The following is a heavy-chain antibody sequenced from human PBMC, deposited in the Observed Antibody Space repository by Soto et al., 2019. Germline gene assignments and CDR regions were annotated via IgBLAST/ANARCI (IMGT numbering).Heavy chain of an antibody. D-gene: IGHD3-10*01. J-gene: IGHJ5*02. CDR1: GGTFSNDI. CDR3: ARGPMAYNWCDP. V-gene: IGHV1-69*06. CDR2: IIPVFGPA. Sequence: ASVKVSCKTSGGTFSNDIITWVRQAPGQGLEWIGGIIPVFGPANYAQRFQGRVTITVDKSTSTAYMELSSLRSEDTAVFYGARGPMAYNWCDPWGQGTLVTVSS.